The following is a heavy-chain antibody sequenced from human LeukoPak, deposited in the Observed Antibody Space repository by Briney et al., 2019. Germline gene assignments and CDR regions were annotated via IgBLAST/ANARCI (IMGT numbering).Heavy chain of an antibody. CDR2: INWNGGST. CDR3: ARERYGDYADY. Sequence: PGGSLRLSCAASGFTFSDSYMSWVRQAPGKGLEWVSGINWNGGSTGYADSVKGRFTISRDNAKNSLYLQMNSLRAEDTALYYCARERYGDYADYWGQGTLVTVSS. J-gene: IGHJ4*02. V-gene: IGHV3-20*04. CDR1: GFTFSDSY. D-gene: IGHD4-17*01.